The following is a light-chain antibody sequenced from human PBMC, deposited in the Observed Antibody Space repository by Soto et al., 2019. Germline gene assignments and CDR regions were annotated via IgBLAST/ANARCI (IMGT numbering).Light chain of an antibody. Sequence: EIVFTQSPCTLSLSPGERATLSCRASESVSDNYLAWYQQRSGQAPRLVIYGASSRASAVPDRFSGSGSGADFTLTISRLEPEDFAVYYCQQYGSSPLTFGGGTKVDNK. CDR1: ESVSDNY. CDR3: QQYGSSPLT. CDR2: GAS. J-gene: IGKJ4*01. V-gene: IGKV3-20*01.